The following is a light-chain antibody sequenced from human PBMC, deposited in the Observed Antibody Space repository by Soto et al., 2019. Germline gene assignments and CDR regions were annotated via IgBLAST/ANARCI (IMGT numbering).Light chain of an antibody. CDR1: QTVSSNF. Sequence: EIVMTQSPATLSVSPGERGTLSCRASQTVSSNFLAWYQQKPGQAPRLLIFDASTRATGIPDRFSGSGSGTDFTLTISRLEPEDFAVYYCQQYGSSGTFGQGTKVDNK. CDR2: DAS. CDR3: QQYGSSGT. V-gene: IGKV3-20*01. J-gene: IGKJ1*01.